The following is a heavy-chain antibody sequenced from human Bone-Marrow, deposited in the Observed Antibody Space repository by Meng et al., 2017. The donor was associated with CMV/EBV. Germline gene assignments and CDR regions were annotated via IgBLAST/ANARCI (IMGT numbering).Heavy chain of an antibody. Sequence: QVHLVLAGADVKTPGDSVKSPCKASGYPFTSYDINSVRQAAGQGLEWMGWMNPNSGNTDYAQKFQGRVTMTRNISKSTAYMDLSSLRSEDTAVYYCATGVADFEYWGQGTLVTVSS. CDR1: GYPFTSYD. D-gene: IGHD6-19*01. V-gene: IGHV1-8*01. J-gene: IGHJ4*02. CDR3: ATGVADFEY. CDR2: MNPNSGNT.